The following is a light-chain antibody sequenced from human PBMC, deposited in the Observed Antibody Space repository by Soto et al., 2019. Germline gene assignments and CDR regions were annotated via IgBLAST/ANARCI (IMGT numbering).Light chain of an antibody. CDR3: SSYAGSNNLV. J-gene: IGLJ1*01. V-gene: IGLV2-14*01. Sequence: QSALTQPASVSGSPGQSITISCTGTSSDVGGYNYVSWYQQHPGEAPKLMIYEVSNRPSGVSNRFSGSKSGNTASLTISGLQAEDEADYYCSSYAGSNNLVFGTGTKLTVL. CDR2: EVS. CDR1: SSDVGGYNY.